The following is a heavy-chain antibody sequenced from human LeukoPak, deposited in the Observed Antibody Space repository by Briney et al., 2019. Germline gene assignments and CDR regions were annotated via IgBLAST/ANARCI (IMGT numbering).Heavy chain of an antibody. J-gene: IGHJ3*02. V-gene: IGHV3-53*01. D-gene: IGHD1-1*01. CDR1: GFTFSGFW. CDR3: ARGWVVATGAFDM. Sequence: PGGSLRLSCAVSGFTFSGFWMSWSRQAPGKGLEWVSVIYSGGSTYYADSVKGRFTISRDNSKNTVYLQMNSLRAEDTAVYYCARGWVVATGAFDMWGQGTMVTVSS. CDR2: IYSGGST.